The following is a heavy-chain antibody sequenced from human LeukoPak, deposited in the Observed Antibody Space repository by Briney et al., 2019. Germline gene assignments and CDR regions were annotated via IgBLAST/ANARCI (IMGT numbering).Heavy chain of an antibody. D-gene: IGHD4/OR15-4a*01. Sequence: PSETLSLTCTVSGYSISSGYYWGWIRPPPGKGLEWIGSIYHSGSTYYNPSLKSRVTISVDTSKNQFSLKLSSVTAADTAVYYCARNGTNYHRFFDYWGQGTLVTVSS. CDR1: GYSISSGYY. V-gene: IGHV4-38-2*02. J-gene: IGHJ4*02. CDR2: IYHSGST. CDR3: ARNGTNYHRFFDY.